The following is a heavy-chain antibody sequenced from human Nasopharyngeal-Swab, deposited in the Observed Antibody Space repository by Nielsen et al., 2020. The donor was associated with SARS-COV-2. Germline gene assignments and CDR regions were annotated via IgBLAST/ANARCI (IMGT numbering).Heavy chain of an antibody. Sequence: GGSLRLSCKGSGYSFTSYWIGWVRQMPGKGLEWMGIIYPGDSDTGYSPSFQGQVTISADKSISTAYLQWSSLKASDTAMYYCARRVGYCSGGSYYFDYWGQGTLVTVSS. CDR2: IYPGDSDT. D-gene: IGHD2-15*01. CDR3: ARRVGYCSGGSYYFDY. J-gene: IGHJ4*02. CDR1: GYSFTSYW. V-gene: IGHV5-51*01.